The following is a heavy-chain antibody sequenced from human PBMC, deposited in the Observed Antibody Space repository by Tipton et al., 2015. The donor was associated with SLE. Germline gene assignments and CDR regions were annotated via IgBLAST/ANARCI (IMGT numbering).Heavy chain of an antibody. V-gene: IGHV3-30*02. J-gene: IGHJ3*02. CDR2: IRYDGSNK. Sequence: SLRLSCAASGFTFSSYGMHWVRQAPGKGLEWVAFIRYDGSNKYYADSVKGRFTISRDNSKNTLYLQMNSLRAEDTAVYYCAKGEGVLRDFDEGTFGIWGQGTMVTVSS. D-gene: IGHD3-9*01. CDR3: AKGEGVLRDFDEGTFGI. CDR1: GFTFSSYG.